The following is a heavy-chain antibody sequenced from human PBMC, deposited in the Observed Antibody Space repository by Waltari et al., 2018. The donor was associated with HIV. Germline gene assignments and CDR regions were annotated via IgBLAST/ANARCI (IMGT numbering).Heavy chain of an antibody. CDR2: ISAYNGNT. J-gene: IGHJ4*02. D-gene: IGHD2-2*01. CDR1: GYTFTSYG. CDR3: ARDTRYCSSTSCYAPPDY. V-gene: IGHV1-18*01. Sequence: QVQLVQSGAEVKKPGASVKVSCKASGYTFTSYGIRWVRLAPGHGLEWMGWISAYNGNTNYAQKLQGRVTMTTDTSTSTAYMELRSLRSDDTAMYYCARDTRYCSSTSCYAPPDYWGQGTLVTVSS.